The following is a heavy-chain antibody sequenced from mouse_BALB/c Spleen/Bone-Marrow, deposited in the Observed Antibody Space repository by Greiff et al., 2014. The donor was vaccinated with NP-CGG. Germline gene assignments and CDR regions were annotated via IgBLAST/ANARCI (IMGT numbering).Heavy chain of an antibody. CDR2: INPYNGDT. V-gene: IGHV1-20*02. Sequence: VQLKESGPELVKPGASVKISCKASGYSFTGYFMNWVMQSHGKSLEWIGHINPYNGDTFYNQKFKGKATLTVDKSSSTAHMELRSLASEDSAVYYCARYGNYPYFDYWGQGTALTVSS. J-gene: IGHJ2*01. D-gene: IGHD2-10*02. CDR1: GYSFTGYF. CDR3: ARYGNYPYFDY.